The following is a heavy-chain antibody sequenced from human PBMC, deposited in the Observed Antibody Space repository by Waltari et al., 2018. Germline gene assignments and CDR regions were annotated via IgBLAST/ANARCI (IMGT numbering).Heavy chain of an antibody. CDR2: ISGSVGST. D-gene: IGHD2-15*01. J-gene: IGHJ4*02. CDR3: AKQDCSGGSCFDY. V-gene: IGHV3-23*01. CDR1: GFTFRSYA. Sequence: EVQLLESGGGLVQPGGSLRLSCAASGFTFRSYAMSWIRRAPGKWLDWFSAISGSVGSTYYADSVKGRFTISRDNSKNTLYLQMNSLRAEDTAVYYCAKQDCSGGSCFDYWGQGTLVTVSS.